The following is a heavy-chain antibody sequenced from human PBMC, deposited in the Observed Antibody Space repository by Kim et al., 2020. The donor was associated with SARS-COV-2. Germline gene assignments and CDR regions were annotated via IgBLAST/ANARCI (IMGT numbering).Heavy chain of an antibody. V-gene: IGHV3-72*01. CDR3: ARVRGTMDV. CDR1: GFTFSDHY. Sequence: GGSLRLSCVASGFTFSDHYMDWVRQAPGKGLEWVGRIRNKVNSYTTESAASVEGRFTISRDDSKNSLYLQVNSLKTEDTAVYYCARVRGTMDVWGQGTT. CDR2: IRNKVNSYTT. J-gene: IGHJ6*02.